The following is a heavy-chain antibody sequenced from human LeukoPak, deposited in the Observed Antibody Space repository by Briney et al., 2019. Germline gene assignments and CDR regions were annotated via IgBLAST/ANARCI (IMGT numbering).Heavy chain of an antibody. J-gene: IGHJ4*02. Sequence: GGSLRLSCAVSGFTFSSYWMHWVRKAPGKGLVWVSRISPTGSTTSYADSVKGRFTVSRDNAKNPLYLQVNNLRAEDTAVYYCARGPNSNWSGLDFWGQGTLLTVSS. CDR2: ISPTGSTT. CDR1: GFTFSSYW. V-gene: IGHV3-74*01. CDR3: ARGPNSNWSGLDF. D-gene: IGHD6-6*01.